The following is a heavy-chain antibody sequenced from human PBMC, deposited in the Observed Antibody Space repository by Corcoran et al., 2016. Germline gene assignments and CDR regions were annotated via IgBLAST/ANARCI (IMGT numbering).Heavy chain of an antibody. CDR1: GGSFSGYY. V-gene: IGHV4-34*01. J-gene: IGHJ5*02. CDR3: AGVVLAANWFDP. D-gene: IGHD2-21*01. CDR2: ISHSGNI. Sequence: QVQLQQWGAGLLKPSETLSLTCAVYGGSFSGYYWSWIRQPPGKGLEWIGEISHSGNINYNPSLKSRVTISVDTSKNQVSLEVKSVTAADKAVYYCAGVVLAANWFDPWGQGTLVTVSS.